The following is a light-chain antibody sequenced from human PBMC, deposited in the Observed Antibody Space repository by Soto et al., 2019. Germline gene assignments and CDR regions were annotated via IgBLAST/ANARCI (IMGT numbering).Light chain of an antibody. CDR2: KVS. CDR1: HSLVYSDGNTY. Sequence: DVVMTQSPLSLPVTLGQPASISCRSSHSLVYSDGNTYLNWFQQRPGQSPRRLIYKVSNRDSGVPDRFSGSGSGTDFTLKISRVEAEDVGVYYCIQGTHWPPYTFGQGTKLEIK. CDR3: IQGTHWPPYT. V-gene: IGKV2-30*01. J-gene: IGKJ2*01.